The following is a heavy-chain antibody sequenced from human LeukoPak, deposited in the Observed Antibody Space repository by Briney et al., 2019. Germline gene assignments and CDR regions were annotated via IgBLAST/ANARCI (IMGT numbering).Heavy chain of an antibody. V-gene: IGHV3-53*05. CDR2: IYTSGST. J-gene: IGHJ4*02. CDR1: GFAVSTTY. Sequence: GGSLRLSCAASGFAVSTTYMSWVRQAPGKGLEWVSVIYTSGSTYYADSVKGRFTISRDNSKNTVYLQMNSLRAEDTAVYYCARDITSANYYDYWGQGTLVPVSS. CDR3: ARDITSANYYDY.